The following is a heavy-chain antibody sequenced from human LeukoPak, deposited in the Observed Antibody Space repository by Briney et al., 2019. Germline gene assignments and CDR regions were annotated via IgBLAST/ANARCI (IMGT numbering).Heavy chain of an antibody. Sequence: PGGSLRLSCAASGFTFSSYGMHWVRQAPGKGLEWVAVISYGGSNKNYADSVKGRFTISRDNSKNTLDLQMNSLRTEDTAVYYCAKAVDLYEGVEYWGQGVLVTVSP. J-gene: IGHJ4*02. CDR3: AKAVDLYEGVEY. CDR1: GFTFSSYG. D-gene: IGHD3-16*01. CDR2: ISYGGSNK. V-gene: IGHV3-30*18.